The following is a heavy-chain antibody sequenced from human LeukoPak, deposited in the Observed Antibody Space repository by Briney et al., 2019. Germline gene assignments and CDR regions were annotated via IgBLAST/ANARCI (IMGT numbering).Heavy chain of an antibody. CDR1: GGSISSYY. Sequence: PSETLSLTCTVSGGSISSYYWSWIRQPAGKGLEWIGRIYTSGSTNYNPSLKSRVTMSVDTSKNQFSLKLGSVTAADTAVYYCARDQGYTVKNWFDPWGQGTLVTVSS. D-gene: IGHD4-17*01. V-gene: IGHV4-4*07. CDR3: ARDQGYTVKNWFDP. CDR2: IYTSGST. J-gene: IGHJ5*02.